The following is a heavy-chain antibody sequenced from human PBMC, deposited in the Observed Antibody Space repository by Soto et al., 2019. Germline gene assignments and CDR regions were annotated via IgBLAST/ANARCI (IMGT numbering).Heavy chain of an antibody. V-gene: IGHV2-5*02. D-gene: IGHD6-19*01. Sequence: QITLKESGPTVVKPTQTLTLTCSLSGFSLNTGGVGVGWIRQPPGKALEWLAVIYWDDDKSWNPSLRDRLTINRDASDDQLVLTATNMDPVDTGTYYCARRRGGFGGGWTTPYFDYWGQGTLVTVSS. J-gene: IGHJ4*02. CDR3: ARRRGGFGGGWTTPYFDY. CDR1: GFSLNTGGVG. CDR2: IYWDDDK.